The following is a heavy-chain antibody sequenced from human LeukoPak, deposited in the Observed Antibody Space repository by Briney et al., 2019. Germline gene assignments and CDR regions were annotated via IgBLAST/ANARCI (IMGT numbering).Heavy chain of an antibody. Sequence: PGGSLRLSCAASGFTFSSYWMSWVRQAPGKGLEWVANIKQDGSEKYYVDSVKGRFTISRDNAKNSLYLQMNSLRAVDTAVYYCARGGGYYDSSGYHSHNWFDPWGQGTLVTVSS. CDR3: ARGGGYYDSSGYHSHNWFDP. J-gene: IGHJ5*02. D-gene: IGHD3-22*01. CDR2: IKQDGSEK. CDR1: GFTFSSYW. V-gene: IGHV3-7*01.